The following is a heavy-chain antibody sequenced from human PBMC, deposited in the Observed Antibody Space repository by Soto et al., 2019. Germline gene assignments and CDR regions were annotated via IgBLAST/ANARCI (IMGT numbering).Heavy chain of an antibody. CDR3: ARLTIGTVTPDY. Sequence: EVQLVESGGGVVQPGGSLRLSCAASGFSLSNYWMHWVRQVPGEGLVWVSRIDRDGYSSTYAEPMKGRFTISRDNAKNNLYLQINSLRAEDTAVDYWARLTIGTVTPDYWGQGTLVTVSS. D-gene: IGHD4-17*01. CDR2: IDRDGYSS. J-gene: IGHJ4*02. V-gene: IGHV3-74*01. CDR1: GFSLSNYW.